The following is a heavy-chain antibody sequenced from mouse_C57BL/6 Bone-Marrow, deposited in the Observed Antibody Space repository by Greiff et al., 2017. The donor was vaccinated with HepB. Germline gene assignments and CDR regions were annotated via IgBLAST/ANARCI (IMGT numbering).Heavy chain of an antibody. V-gene: IGHV5-2*01. CDR3: AGHGYYDYGPHWYFYV. CDR1: EYEFPSHD. D-gene: IGHD2-4*01. CDR2: INSDGGST. J-gene: IGHJ1*03. Sequence: EVQGVESGGGLVQPGESLKLSCESNEYEFPSHDMSWVRKTPEKRLELVAAINSDGGSTYYPDTMERRFILYRDHTKKTLYLQMSSLRSEDTALYYCAGHGYYDYGPHWYFYVWGTGTTVTVSS.